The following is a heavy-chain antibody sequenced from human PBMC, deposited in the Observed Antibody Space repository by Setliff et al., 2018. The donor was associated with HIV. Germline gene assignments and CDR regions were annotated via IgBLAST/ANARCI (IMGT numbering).Heavy chain of an antibody. CDR1: GFSISSRYY. CDR2: INHSGRT. Sequence: SETLSLTCDVSGFSISSRYYWGWIRQSPGKGLEWIGEINHSGRTKYSPSLRSRVSISVDTSKKQFSLKMTSVTAADTAVYYCARSHGFPWGQGTLVTVSS. J-gene: IGHJ4*02. V-gene: IGHV4-38-2*01. CDR3: ARSHGFP.